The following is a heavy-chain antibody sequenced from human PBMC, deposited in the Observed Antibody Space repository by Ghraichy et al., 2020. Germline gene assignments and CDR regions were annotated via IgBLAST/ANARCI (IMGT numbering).Heavy chain of an antibody. CDR3: ARDPRYYADSSGYHRPYGMDV. J-gene: IGHJ6*02. Sequence: LSLTCAASGFTFSSYEMNWVRQAPGKGLEWVSYISSSGTTIYYADSVKDRFTISRDNAKNSLYLQMNSLRAEDTAVYYCARDPRYYADSSGYHRPYGMDVWGQGTTVTVSS. CDR2: ISSSGTTI. V-gene: IGHV3-48*03. CDR1: GFTFSSYE. D-gene: IGHD3-22*01.